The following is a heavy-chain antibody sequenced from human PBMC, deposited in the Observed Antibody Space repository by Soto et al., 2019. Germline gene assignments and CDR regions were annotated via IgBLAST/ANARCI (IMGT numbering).Heavy chain of an antibody. CDR1: GGSISSGGYY. V-gene: IGHV4-31*03. Sequence: PSETLSLTCTVSGGSISSGGYYWSWIRQHPGKGLEWIGYIYYSGSTYYKPSLKSRVTISVDTSKNQFSLKLSSVNAADTSVYYCARAGGYSYGYRWFDPWGQGTLVTVSS. J-gene: IGHJ5*02. CDR3: ARAGGYSYGYRWFDP. D-gene: IGHD5-18*01. CDR2: IYYSGST.